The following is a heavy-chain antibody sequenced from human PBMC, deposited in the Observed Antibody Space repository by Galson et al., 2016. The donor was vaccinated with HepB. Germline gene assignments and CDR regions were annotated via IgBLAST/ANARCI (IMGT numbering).Heavy chain of an antibody. CDR2: VSYDGDSE. CDR3: ARVSRLSSHDYYYAMDV. CDR1: GFTLSIYA. V-gene: IGHV3-30-3*01. D-gene: IGHD2-2*01. J-gene: IGHJ6*04. Sequence: SLRLSCAASGFTLSIYAMHWVRQAPGLGLEWVASVSYDGDSEYYAESVKGRFTLSRDSFENTLVLRMNNLSVEDTAVYYCARVSRLSSHDYYYAMDVWGKGTTVIVSS.